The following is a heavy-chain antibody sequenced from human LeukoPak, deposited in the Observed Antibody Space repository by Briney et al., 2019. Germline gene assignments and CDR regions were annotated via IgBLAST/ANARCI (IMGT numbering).Heavy chain of an antibody. CDR1: GFTFSCYN. CDR3: ARDLDY. Sequence: GGSLRLSCAAPGFTFSCYNMNLVRQAPGKGLEWVSYISSSSSTIYYADSVKGRFTISRDNAKNSLYLQMNSLRAEDTAVYYCARDLDYWGQGTLVTVSS. CDR2: ISSSSSTI. V-gene: IGHV3-48*04. J-gene: IGHJ4*02.